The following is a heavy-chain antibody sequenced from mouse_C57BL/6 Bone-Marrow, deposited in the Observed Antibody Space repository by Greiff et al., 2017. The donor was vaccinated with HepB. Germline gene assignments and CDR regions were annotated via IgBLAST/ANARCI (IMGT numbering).Heavy chain of an antibody. CDR3: ARSYCYGSSFDC. CDR1: GYTFTDYY. V-gene: IGHV1-76*01. Sequence: VKLLESGAELVRPGASVRLSCKASGYTFTDYYINWVKQRPVQGLEWIARIYPGSGNTYYNEKFKGKATLTAEKSSITAYMQLSSLTSEDSAVYFCARSYCYGSSFDCWGPGTTLTVSS. CDR2: IYPGSGNT. J-gene: IGHJ2*01. D-gene: IGHD2-12*01.